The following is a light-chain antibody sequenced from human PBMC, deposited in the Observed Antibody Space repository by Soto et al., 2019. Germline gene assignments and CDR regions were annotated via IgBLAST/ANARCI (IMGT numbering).Light chain of an antibody. V-gene: IGKV1-39*01. J-gene: IGKJ4*01. CDR3: QQSFSSLLS. CDR2: DAP. Sequence: DIQMTQSPSSLSASLGDRVTITCRASQTISTYVTWYQQKPGKAPKALISDAPTLQSGVPSRFSGSGSGTDFTLIIGSLQPEDVATYYCQQSFSSLLSFGGGTQVEIK. CDR1: QTISTY.